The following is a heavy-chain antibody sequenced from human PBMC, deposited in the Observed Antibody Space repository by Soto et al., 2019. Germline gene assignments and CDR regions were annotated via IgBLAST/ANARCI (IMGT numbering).Heavy chain of an antibody. CDR3: ARDQCRSCRYLRASDY. Sequence: QVQLVESGGGLVKPGGSLRLSCAASGFTFSDYYMSWIRQAPGKGLEWVSYISSSSSDTNYADSVKGRFTISRDNAKNSLYLQMNSMRAEDTAVYYCARDQCRSCRYLRASDYWGQGTLVTVSS. D-gene: IGHD6-13*01. V-gene: IGHV3-11*06. J-gene: IGHJ4*02. CDR2: ISSSSSDT. CDR1: GFTFSDYY.